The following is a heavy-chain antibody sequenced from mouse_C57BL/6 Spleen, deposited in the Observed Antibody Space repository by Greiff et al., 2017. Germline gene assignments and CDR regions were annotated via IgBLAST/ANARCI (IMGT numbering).Heavy chain of an antibody. V-gene: IGHV1-61*01. CDR1: GYTFTSYW. Sequence: VQLKQPGAELVRPGSSVKLSCKASGYTFTSYWMDWVKQRPGQGLEWIGNIYPSDSETHYNQKFKDKATLTVDKSSSTAYMQLSSLTSEDSAVYYCARSYGSSYGGFAYWGQGTLVTVSA. CDR2: IYPSDSET. D-gene: IGHD1-1*01. J-gene: IGHJ3*01. CDR3: ARSYGSSYGGFAY.